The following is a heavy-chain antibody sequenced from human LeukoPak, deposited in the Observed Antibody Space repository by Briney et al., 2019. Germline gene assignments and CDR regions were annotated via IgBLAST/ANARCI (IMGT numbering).Heavy chain of an antibody. D-gene: IGHD3-10*01. Sequence: GGSLTLSCSASGFTFSSYWMSWVRQAPGKGLEWVANIKQDGSEKYYVDSVKGRFTISRDNAKNSLYLQMNSLRAEDTAVYYCARGIKSSGSGSYYTQRLQYFDYWGQGTLVTVSS. V-gene: IGHV3-7*01. CDR3: ARGIKSSGSGSYYTQRLQYFDY. CDR2: IKQDGSEK. J-gene: IGHJ4*02. CDR1: GFTFSSYW.